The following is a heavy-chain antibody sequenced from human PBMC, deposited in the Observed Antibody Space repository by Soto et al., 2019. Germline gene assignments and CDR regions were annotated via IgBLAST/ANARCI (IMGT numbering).Heavy chain of an antibody. CDR3: ARTSAWREGEFDL. D-gene: IGHD3-16*01. Sequence: QVQLQQSGPGLVKPSQTLSVTCAISGDSVSSNSAAWNWIRQSPSRGLEWLGRTFYRSKWYTDYAPSVKSRMAIIPDTSSNQYSRQLNSVTPEDTAVYYCARTSAWREGEFDLWGQGTLVSVSS. CDR1: GDSVSSNSAA. CDR2: TFYRSKWYT. V-gene: IGHV6-1*01. J-gene: IGHJ5*02.